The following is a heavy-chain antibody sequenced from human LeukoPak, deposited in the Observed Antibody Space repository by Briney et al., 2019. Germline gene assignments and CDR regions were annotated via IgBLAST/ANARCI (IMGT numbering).Heavy chain of an antibody. J-gene: IGHJ4*02. CDR2: TSSSGGST. V-gene: IGHV3-23*01. CDR3: AKGSVSAAESYFDY. D-gene: IGHD6-13*01. Sequence: GGSLRLSCAASGFTFSDYVMTWVRQAPGKGLEWVSATSSSGGSTYYADSVKGRFTISRDNSKNTLYLQMNSLRAEDTAVYSCAKGSVSAAESYFDYWGQGTLVTVSS. CDR1: GFTFSDYV.